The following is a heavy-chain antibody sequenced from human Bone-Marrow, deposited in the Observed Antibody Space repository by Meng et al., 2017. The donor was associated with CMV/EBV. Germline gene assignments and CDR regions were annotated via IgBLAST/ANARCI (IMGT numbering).Heavy chain of an antibody. D-gene: IGHD3-22*01. Sequence: QVQLQESGPGLMKPSQTLSLTCTVSGGSITSGSYYWTWIRQHPGKGLEWIGYIYHSGSPYLNPSLKSRLTISVDTFKNQFSLKLSSVTAADTAVYYCARANYYYGSGHYDYWGQGTLVTVSS. J-gene: IGHJ4*02. CDR3: ARANYYYGSGHYDY. CDR1: GGSITSGSYY. CDR2: IYHSGSP. V-gene: IGHV4-31*03.